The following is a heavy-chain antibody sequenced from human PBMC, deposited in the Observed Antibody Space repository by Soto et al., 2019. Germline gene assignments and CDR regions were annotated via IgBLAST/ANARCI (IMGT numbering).Heavy chain of an antibody. Sequence: QMQLVESGGGVVQPGTSLRVSCEVSGFPFSSYGMHWVRQAPGKGLEWVGAMSSEGNRQDYGDSMRGRFSISRDNSKNTLYLQMNSLRGDDTAVYYCARGHAPVIHSSFEIWGEGTVVTVSS. V-gene: IGHV3-30*03. CDR2: MSSEGNRQ. J-gene: IGHJ3*02. CDR1: GFPFSSYG. CDR3: ARGHAPVIHSSFEI.